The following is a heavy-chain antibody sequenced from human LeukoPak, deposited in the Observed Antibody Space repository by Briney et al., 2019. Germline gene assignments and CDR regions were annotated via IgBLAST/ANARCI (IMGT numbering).Heavy chain of an antibody. D-gene: IGHD3-22*01. CDR2: IYYSGST. CDR1: GGSISSYY. Sequence: SETLSLTCIVSGGSISSYYWSWIRQPPGKGLEWIGSIYYSGSTNYNPSLKSRVTISVDTSKKQFSLTLSSVTAADTAVFYCARYYYDSSGYYYFDYWGQGTLVTVSS. CDR3: ARYYYDSSGYYYFDY. J-gene: IGHJ4*02. V-gene: IGHV4-59*08.